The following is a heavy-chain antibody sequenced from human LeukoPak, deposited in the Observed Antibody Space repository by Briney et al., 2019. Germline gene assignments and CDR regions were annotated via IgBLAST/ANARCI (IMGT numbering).Heavy chain of an antibody. CDR1: GYTFTSYD. J-gene: IGHJ3*02. CDR3: ARVRDCSGGSCYDIDGFDI. Sequence: GASVKVSCKASGYTFTSYDINWVRQATGQGLEWMGWMNPNSGNTGYAQEFQGRVTMTRNTSISTAYMELSSLRSEDTAVYYCARVRDCSGGSCYDIDGFDIWGQGTMVTVSS. CDR2: MNPNSGNT. V-gene: IGHV1-8*01. D-gene: IGHD2-15*01.